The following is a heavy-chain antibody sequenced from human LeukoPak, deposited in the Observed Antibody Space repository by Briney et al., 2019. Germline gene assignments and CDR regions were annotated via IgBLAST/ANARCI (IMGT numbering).Heavy chain of an antibody. CDR1: GGSISSGSYY. CDR2: IYTRGST. CDR3: ARDASDYYDSSGYSHFDY. V-gene: IGHV4-61*02. D-gene: IGHD3-22*01. Sequence: SQTLSLTCTVSGGSISSGSYYWSWIRQPAGKGLEWIGRIYTRGSTNYNPSLKSRVTISVDTSKNQFSLKLSSVTAADTAVYYCARDASDYYDSSGYSHFDYWGQGTLVTVSS. J-gene: IGHJ4*02.